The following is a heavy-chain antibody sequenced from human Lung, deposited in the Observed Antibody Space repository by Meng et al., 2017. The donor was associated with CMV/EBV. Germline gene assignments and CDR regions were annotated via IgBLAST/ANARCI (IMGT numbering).Heavy chain of an antibody. CDR2: IIPIFGTA. CDR1: GGTFSSYA. CDR3: ARAVDYYYYYGMDV. V-gene: IGHV1-69*05. Sequence: SVXVSXXASGGTFSSYAISWVRQAPGQGLEWMGGIIPIFGTANYAQKFQGRVTITTDESTSTAYMELSSLRSEDTAVYYCARAVDYYYYYGMDVWGQGTTVTVSS. J-gene: IGHJ6*02.